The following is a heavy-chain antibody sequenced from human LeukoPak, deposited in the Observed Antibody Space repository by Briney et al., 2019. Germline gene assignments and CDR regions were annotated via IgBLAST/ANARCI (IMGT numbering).Heavy chain of an antibody. D-gene: IGHD1-26*01. CDR1: GGSISSYY. Sequence: PSETLSLTCTVSGGSISSYYWSWIRQPPGKGLEWIGYIYYGGTTNYNPSLQSRVTLSIDTSKNRFSLKLSSVTAADTAVYYCARQYSANFPRNYFDYWGQGTLVTVSS. CDR3: ARQYSANFPRNYFDY. J-gene: IGHJ4*02. V-gene: IGHV4-59*01. CDR2: IYYGGTT.